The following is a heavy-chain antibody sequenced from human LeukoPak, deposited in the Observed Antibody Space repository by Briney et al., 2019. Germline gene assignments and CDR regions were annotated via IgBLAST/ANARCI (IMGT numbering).Heavy chain of an antibody. J-gene: IGHJ6*02. V-gene: IGHV1-18*01. CDR3: ARGLDYDFWSGYYDYYYYGMDV. Sequence: ASVKVSCKASGYTFTSYGISWVRQAPGQGLEWMGWISAYNGNTNYAQKFQGRVTMTRNTSISTAYMELSSLRSEDTAVYYCARGLDYDFWSGYYDYYYYGMDVWGQGTTVTVSS. CDR2: ISAYNGNT. CDR1: GYTFTSYG. D-gene: IGHD3-3*01.